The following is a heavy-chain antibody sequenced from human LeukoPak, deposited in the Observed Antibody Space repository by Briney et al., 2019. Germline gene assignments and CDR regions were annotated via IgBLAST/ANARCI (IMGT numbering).Heavy chain of an antibody. D-gene: IGHD6-13*01. CDR1: GFTFSDYY. CDR3: ARVSSQQLK. CDR2: ISSSGSTI. V-gene: IGHV3-11*01. Sequence: GGSLRLSCAASGFTFSDYYMSWIRQAPGKGLEWISYISSSGSTIFQADSMKGRFTISRDNAKNPLYLQMNNLRVEDTAVYYCARVSSQQLKWGQGTLVTVPS. J-gene: IGHJ4*02.